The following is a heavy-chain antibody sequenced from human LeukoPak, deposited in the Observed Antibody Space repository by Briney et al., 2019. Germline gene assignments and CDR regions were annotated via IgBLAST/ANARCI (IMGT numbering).Heavy chain of an antibody. V-gene: IGHV3-7*01. J-gene: IGHJ4*02. CDR3: ARDIEAAGLFFDY. CDR2: IKYDGSGK. D-gene: IGHD6-13*01. CDR1: GFTFSSYW. Sequence: PGGSLRLSCAASGFTFSSYWMTWVRQAPGKGVEWVANIKYDGSGKYYVDSVRGRFTISRDNAKNSLYLQMNSLRAEDTAVYYCARDIEAAGLFFDYWGQGTLVTVSS.